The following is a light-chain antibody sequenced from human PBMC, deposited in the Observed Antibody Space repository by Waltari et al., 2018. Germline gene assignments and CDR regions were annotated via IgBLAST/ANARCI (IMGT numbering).Light chain of an antibody. CDR3: NSRDSSGNHVV. J-gene: IGLJ2*01. CDR1: SLRSYY. CDR2: GKN. V-gene: IGLV3-19*01. Sequence: SSELTQDPAVSVALGQTVRITCQGASLRSYYASRYQQKPGQAPVLVIYGKNNRPSGIPDRFSGSSSGNRASLTITGAQAEDEADYYCNSRDSSGNHVVFGGGTKLTVL.